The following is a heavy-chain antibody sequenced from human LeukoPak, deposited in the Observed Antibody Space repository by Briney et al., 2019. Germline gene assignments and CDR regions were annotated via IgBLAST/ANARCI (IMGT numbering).Heavy chain of an antibody. J-gene: IGHJ2*01. CDR3: SLLGLNIAAAGPGLSFDL. CDR1: GFTFNTYA. Sequence: GGSLRLSCAASGFTFNTYAMNWVRQAPGKGLEWVSSISSSSSYIYYADSVKGRFTISRDNAKNSLYLQMNSLRAEDTAVYYCSLLGLNIAAAGPGLSFDLWGRGTLVTVSS. CDR2: ISSSSSYI. V-gene: IGHV3-21*01. D-gene: IGHD6-13*01.